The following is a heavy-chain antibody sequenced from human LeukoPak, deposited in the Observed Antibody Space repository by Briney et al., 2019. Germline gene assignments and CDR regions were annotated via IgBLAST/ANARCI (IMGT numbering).Heavy chain of an antibody. D-gene: IGHD3-22*01. CDR2: IYSGGST. Sequence: GGSLRLSCAASGFTVSSNYMSWVRQAPGKGLEWVSVIYSGGSTYYADSVKGRFTISRDNSKNTLYLQMNSLRAEDTAVYYCARADDSSGYYTRYFDLWGRGTLVTVSS. CDR3: ARADDSSGYYTRYFDL. V-gene: IGHV3-66*01. J-gene: IGHJ2*01. CDR1: GFTVSSNY.